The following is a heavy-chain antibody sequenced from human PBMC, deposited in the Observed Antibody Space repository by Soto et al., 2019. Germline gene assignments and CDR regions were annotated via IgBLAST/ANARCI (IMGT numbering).Heavy chain of an antibody. J-gene: IGHJ5*02. Sequence: SGKGSCKASGGTFSSYAISWVRQAPGQGLEWMGGIIPIFGTANYAQKFQGRVTITADESTSTAYMELSSLRSEDTAVYYCARGLRQQLVQGWFDPWGQGTLVTVSS. CDR3: ARGLRQQLVQGWFDP. CDR2: IIPIFGTA. CDR1: GGTFSSYA. V-gene: IGHV1-69*13. D-gene: IGHD6-13*01.